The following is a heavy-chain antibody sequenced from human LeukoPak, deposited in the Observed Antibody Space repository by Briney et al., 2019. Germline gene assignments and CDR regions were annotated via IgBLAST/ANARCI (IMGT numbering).Heavy chain of an antibody. D-gene: IGHD2-15*01. V-gene: IGHV1-18*01. Sequence: WASVKVSCKASGYTFTSYGISWVRQAPGQGLEWMGWISAYNGNTNYAQKLQGRVTMTTDTSTSTAYMELRSLRSDDTAVYYCARGLPDVVVVAATPDVWFDPWGQGTLVTVSS. CDR3: ARGLPDVVVVAATPDVWFDP. J-gene: IGHJ5*02. CDR2: ISAYNGNT. CDR1: GYTFTSYG.